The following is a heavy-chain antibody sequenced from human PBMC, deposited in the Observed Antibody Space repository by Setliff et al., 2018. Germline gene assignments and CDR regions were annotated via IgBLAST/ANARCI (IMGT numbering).Heavy chain of an antibody. CDR1: GFTFSTYS. CDR3: ARSPANGGHDAFDI. V-gene: IGHV3-21*01. Sequence: GGSLRLPCAASGFTFSTYSMHWVRQAPGKGLEWVSSISPSSIYIYYADSVKGRFTISRDNAKNSLYLQMNSLGAEDTAVYYCARSPANGGHDAFDIWGQGTMVTV. D-gene: IGHD6-25*01. J-gene: IGHJ3*02. CDR2: ISPSSIYI.